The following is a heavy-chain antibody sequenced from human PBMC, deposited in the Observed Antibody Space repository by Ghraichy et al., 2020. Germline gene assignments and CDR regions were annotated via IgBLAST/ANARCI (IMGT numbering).Heavy chain of an antibody. CDR2: ISGSGGST. CDR1: GFTFSSYA. D-gene: IGHD3-22*01. CDR3: AKGRGYYDSSGYGY. Sequence: GGSLRLSCAASGFTFSSYAMSWVRQAPGKGLEWVSAISGSGGSTYYADSVKGRFTISRDNSKNTLYLQMNSLRAEDTAVYYCAKGRGYYDSSGYGYWGQGTLVTVSS. V-gene: IGHV3-23*01. J-gene: IGHJ4*02.